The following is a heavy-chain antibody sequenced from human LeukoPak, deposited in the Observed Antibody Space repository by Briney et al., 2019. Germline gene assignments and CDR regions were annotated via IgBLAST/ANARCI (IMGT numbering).Heavy chain of an antibody. CDR1: GFTFSDYY. D-gene: IGHD5-12*01. Sequence: GGSLRLSCAASGFTFSDYYMSWIRQAPGKGLEWVALISYDGSNKYYADSVKGRFTISRDNSKNTLYLQMNSLRAEDTAVYYCASLVDEDGMDVWGQGTTVTVSS. J-gene: IGHJ6*02. CDR3: ASLVDEDGMDV. V-gene: IGHV3-30*03. CDR2: ISYDGSNK.